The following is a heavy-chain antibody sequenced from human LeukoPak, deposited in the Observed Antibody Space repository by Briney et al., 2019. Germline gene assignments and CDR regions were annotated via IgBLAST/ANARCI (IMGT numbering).Heavy chain of an antibody. D-gene: IGHD6-13*01. Sequence: SETLSLTCAVSGDSISSGGYSWSWIRQTPGKGLEWIAYIHDGGSTYNNPSLKTRLSISIDTSKNHFSLKLNSVTAADTAVYYCARVVAAAGNNWFDPWGQGTLVTVSS. J-gene: IGHJ5*02. CDR1: GDSISSGGYS. V-gene: IGHV4-30-4*07. CDR3: ARVVAAAGNNWFDP. CDR2: IHDGGST.